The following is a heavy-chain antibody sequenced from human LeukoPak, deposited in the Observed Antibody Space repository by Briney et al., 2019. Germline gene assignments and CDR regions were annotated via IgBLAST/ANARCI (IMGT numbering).Heavy chain of an antibody. J-gene: IGHJ4*02. V-gene: IGHV3-21*01. D-gene: IGHD6-13*01. Sequence: PGGSLRLSCAASGFTFSSYSMNWVRQAPGKGLEWVSSISSSSSYIYYADSVKGRFTISRDNAKNSLYLQMNSLRAEDTAVYYCARDIYEIAAAGTFDYWGQGTPVTVSS. CDR2: ISSSSSYI. CDR1: GFTFSSYS. CDR3: ARDIYEIAAAGTFDY.